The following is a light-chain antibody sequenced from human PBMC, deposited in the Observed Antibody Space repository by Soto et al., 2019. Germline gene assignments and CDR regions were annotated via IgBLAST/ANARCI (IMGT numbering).Light chain of an antibody. V-gene: IGKV3-15*01. CDR1: QSVSSH. CDR3: QQFSSYPLT. Sequence: EIVMTQSPATLSVSPGEGATVSFRASQSVSSHLAWYQHKPGQAPRLLFYDASTRATGIPARFSGSGSGTDFTLTISRLEPEDFAVYYCQQFSSYPLTFGGGTKVDIK. J-gene: IGKJ4*01. CDR2: DAS.